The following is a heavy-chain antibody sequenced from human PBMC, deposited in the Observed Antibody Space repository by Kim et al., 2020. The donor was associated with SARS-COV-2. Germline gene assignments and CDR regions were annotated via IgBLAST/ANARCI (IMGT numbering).Heavy chain of an antibody. CDR2: ISGYNNNT. CDR3: ARDGMYSGRHYRLGY. Sequence: ASVKVSCKASGYSFTSFGISWVRQAPGQGLEWMGWISGYNNNTKYAQKLQGRVFMITDTSTSTAYMELRSLRSDDTAVYYCARDGMYSGRHYRLGYWGQG. D-gene: IGHD1-26*01. J-gene: IGHJ4*02. CDR1: GYSFTSFG. V-gene: IGHV1-18*01.